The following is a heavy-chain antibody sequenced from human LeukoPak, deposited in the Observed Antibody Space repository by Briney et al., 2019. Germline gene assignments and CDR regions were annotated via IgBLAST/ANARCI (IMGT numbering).Heavy chain of an antibody. CDR3: ASPSAKMTAINGWYFDV. CDR2: IKSKADGGAT. Sequence: GRSLRLSCAASGFTFSNAWMSWVRQAPGKGLEWVGRIKSKADGGATDYAAPVKGRFTISRDDSKNMLYLQMDSLKSEDTAVYYCASPSAKMTAINGWYFDVWGRGTQVIVFS. CDR1: GFTFSNAW. D-gene: IGHD5-24*01. J-gene: IGHJ2*01. V-gene: IGHV3-15*01.